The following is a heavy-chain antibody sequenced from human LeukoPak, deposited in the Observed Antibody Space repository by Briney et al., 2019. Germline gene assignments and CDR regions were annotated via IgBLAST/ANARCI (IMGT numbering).Heavy chain of an antibody. Sequence: ASVKVSCKASGYTFTSYYMHWVRQAPGQGLEWMGIINPSGGSTSYAQKFQGRVTMTTDTSTSTAYMELRSLRSDDTAVYYCARDSHIAEVAYYFDYWGQGTLVSVSS. V-gene: IGHV1-46*01. J-gene: IGHJ4*02. CDR1: GYTFTSYY. CDR2: INPSGGST. D-gene: IGHD2-21*01. CDR3: ARDSHIAEVAYYFDY.